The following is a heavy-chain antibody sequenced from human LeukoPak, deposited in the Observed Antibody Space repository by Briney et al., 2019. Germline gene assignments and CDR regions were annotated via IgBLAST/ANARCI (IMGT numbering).Heavy chain of an antibody. CDR2: INPNSGGT. D-gene: IGHD2-2*01. CDR3: ARDSCSSTSCLSIDVY. CDR1: GYTFIAYY. Sequence: GASVKVSCKASGYTFIAYYMHWVRQAPGQGLEWMGWINPNSGGTNYAQKFQGRVTMTRDTSISTVYMELSRLRSDDTAVYYCARDSCSSTSCLSIDVYWGQGTLVTVSS. J-gene: IGHJ4*02. V-gene: IGHV1-2*02.